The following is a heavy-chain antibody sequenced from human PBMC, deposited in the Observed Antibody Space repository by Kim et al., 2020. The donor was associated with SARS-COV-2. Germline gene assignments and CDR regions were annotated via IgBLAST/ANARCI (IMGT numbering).Heavy chain of an antibody. J-gene: IGHJ6*02. D-gene: IGHD6-19*01. CDR2: ISYDGSNK. Sequence: GGSLRLSCAASGFTVSSYAMHWVRQAPGKGLEGVAVISYDGSNKYYADSVKGRFTISRDNSKNTLYLQMNSLRAEDTAVYYCARDLKIAVAAKWHYYYGMDVWGQGTTVTVSS. V-gene: IGHV3-30*04. CDR1: GFTVSSYA. CDR3: ARDLKIAVAAKWHYYYGMDV.